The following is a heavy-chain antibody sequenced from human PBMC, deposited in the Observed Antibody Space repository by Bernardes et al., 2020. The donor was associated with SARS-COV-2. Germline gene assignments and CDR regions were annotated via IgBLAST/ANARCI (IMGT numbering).Heavy chain of an antibody. CDR2: FKGKTDGGTK. D-gene: IGHD4-17*01. V-gene: IGHV3-15*01. Sequence: GGSLRLSFAPSGFTFPTAWMSWFRQAPGKGLDWFGRFKGKTDGGTKDYAAPVKGRFTISRDDSKNTMYLQMNSLKTEDTAVYYCTTDLHDYGDLDYWGQGTLVTVSS. CDR1: GFTFPTAW. J-gene: IGHJ4*02. CDR3: TTDLHDYGDLDY.